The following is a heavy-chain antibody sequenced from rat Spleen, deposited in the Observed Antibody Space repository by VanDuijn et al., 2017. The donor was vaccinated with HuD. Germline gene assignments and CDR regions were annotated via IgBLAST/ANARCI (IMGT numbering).Heavy chain of an antibody. Sequence: EVQLVESGGGLVQPGRSMKLSCAASGFIFSNYYMAWVRQAPTKGLEWVASISSGGYNTYYRDSVKGRFTVSRDNAKSTLYLQMDSLRSEDTATYFCARHVSYCAEAWGQGASVTVSS. J-gene: IGHJ4*01. D-gene: IGHD1-1*01. CDR3: ARHVSYCAEA. V-gene: IGHV5-25*01. CDR1: GFIFSNYY. CDR2: ISSGGYNT.